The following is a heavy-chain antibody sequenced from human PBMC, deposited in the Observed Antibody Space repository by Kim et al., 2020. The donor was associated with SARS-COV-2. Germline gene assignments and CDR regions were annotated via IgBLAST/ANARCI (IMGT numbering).Heavy chain of an antibody. Sequence: SETLSLTCTVSGGSISSGGYYWSWIRQHPGKGLEWIGYIYYSGSTYYNPSLKSRVTISVDTSKNQFSLKLSSVTAADTAVYYCARGQSDILTGPRGVSAFDIWGQGTMVTVSS. J-gene: IGHJ3*02. D-gene: IGHD3-9*01. CDR3: ARGQSDILTGPRGVSAFDI. V-gene: IGHV4-31*03. CDR2: IYYSGST. CDR1: GGSISSGGYY.